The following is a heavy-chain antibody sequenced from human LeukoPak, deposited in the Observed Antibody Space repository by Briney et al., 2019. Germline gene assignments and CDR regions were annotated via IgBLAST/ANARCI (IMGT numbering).Heavy chain of an antibody. Sequence: PGGSLRLSCAASGFTFSSYSMNWVRQAPGKGLEWVSSISSSSSYIYYADSVKGRFTISRDNAKNSLYLQMNSLRAEDTAVYYCARDGLYYYGSGSYQNYWGQGTLVTVSS. J-gene: IGHJ4*02. CDR1: GFTFSSYS. CDR2: ISSSSSYI. D-gene: IGHD3-10*01. V-gene: IGHV3-21*01. CDR3: ARDGLYYYGSGSYQNY.